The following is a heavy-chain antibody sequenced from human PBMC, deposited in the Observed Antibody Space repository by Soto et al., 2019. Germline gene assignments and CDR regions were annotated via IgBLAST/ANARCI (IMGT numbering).Heavy chain of an antibody. Sequence: PGGSLRLSCEAPGSSFDDYAIPWVRLAPGKGLEWVSGISWNSGSIGYADSVKGRFTISRDNAKNSLYLQMSSLRAEDTALYYCAKGRLNYYGMDVWGQGTTVTVSS. V-gene: IGHV3-9*01. CDR1: GSSFDDYA. J-gene: IGHJ6*02. CDR3: AKGRLNYYGMDV. CDR2: ISWNSGSI.